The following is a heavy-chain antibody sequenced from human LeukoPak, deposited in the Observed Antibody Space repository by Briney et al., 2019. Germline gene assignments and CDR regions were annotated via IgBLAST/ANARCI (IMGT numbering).Heavy chain of an antibody. Sequence: GGSLRLSCAASGFTFSSYGMHWVRQAPGKGLEWVAVISYDGSNKYYADSVKGRFTISRDNSKNTLYLQMNSLRAEDTAVYYCAREWFGELSGDAFDIWGQGTMVTVSS. V-gene: IGHV3-30*03. D-gene: IGHD3-10*01. CDR1: GFTFSSYG. CDR2: ISYDGSNK. J-gene: IGHJ3*02. CDR3: AREWFGELSGDAFDI.